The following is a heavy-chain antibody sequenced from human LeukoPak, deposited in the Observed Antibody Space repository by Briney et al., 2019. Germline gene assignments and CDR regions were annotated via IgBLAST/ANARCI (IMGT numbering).Heavy chain of an antibody. CDR1: GGSISRYY. D-gene: IGHD3/OR15-3a*01. CDR3: ARQTGSGLFILP. V-gene: IGHV4-59*01. Sequence: SETLSLTCSVSGGSISRYYWSWIRQPPGKGLEWIGYIYYSGTTNYNPSLKSRVTISVDSSKNQFSLNLTSVTAADTAVYYCARQTGSGLFILPGGQGTLVTVSS. CDR2: IYYSGTT. J-gene: IGHJ4*02.